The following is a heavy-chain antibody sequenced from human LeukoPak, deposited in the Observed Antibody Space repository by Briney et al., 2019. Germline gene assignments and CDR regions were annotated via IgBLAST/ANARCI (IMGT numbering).Heavy chain of an antibody. CDR1: GTSITNNNW. D-gene: IGHD3-22*01. Sequence: PSGTLSLTCVVSGTSITNNNWWTWVRQPPGKAPEWIGEIHPSGSTNYNPSLKSRVSISVDTSKNQFSLKLSSVSAADTAVYYCARDLGSGYPNWFDPWGQGTLVTVSS. V-gene: IGHV4-4*02. J-gene: IGHJ5*02. CDR2: IHPSGST. CDR3: ARDLGSGYPNWFDP.